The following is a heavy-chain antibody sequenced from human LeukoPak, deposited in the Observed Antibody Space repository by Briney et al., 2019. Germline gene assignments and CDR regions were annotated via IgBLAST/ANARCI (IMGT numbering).Heavy chain of an antibody. CDR1: GGSISSSSYS. CDR3: AGPRAYCGGDCYGRFDY. CDR2: IYYSGST. V-gene: IGHV4-39*01. D-gene: IGHD2-21*02. Sequence: SETLSLTCTGAGGSISSSSYSWGCIRPPPGKGLESIGSIYYSGSTYYNPSLKSRVTISVDTSKNQFSLKLSSVTAADTAVYYCAGPRAYCGGDCYGRFDYWGQGTLVTVSS. J-gene: IGHJ4*02.